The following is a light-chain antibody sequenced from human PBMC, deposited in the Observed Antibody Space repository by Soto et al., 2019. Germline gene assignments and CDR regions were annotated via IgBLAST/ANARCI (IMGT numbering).Light chain of an antibody. J-gene: IGKJ4*01. CDR3: QRYGRTPLT. CDR1: QNINRSN. CDR2: GAS. V-gene: IGKV3-20*01. Sequence: EIVLMQSPGTLSLSPGERATLSCRASQNINRSNLAWFQQKPGQAPRLVIYGASTRATGIPDRFSGSGSGTDFTLTISRLEPEDFAVYYCQRYGRTPLTFGGGTKVEI.